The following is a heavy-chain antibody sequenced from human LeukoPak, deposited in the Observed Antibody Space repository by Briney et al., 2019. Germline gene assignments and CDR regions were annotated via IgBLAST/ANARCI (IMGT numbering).Heavy chain of an antibody. D-gene: IGHD6-19*01. CDR3: TRSAGYSSGWYHDY. J-gene: IGHJ4*02. V-gene: IGHV3-49*04. CDR1: GFNFGDYA. Sequence: PGRSLRLSCTASGFNFGDYAMSWVRQAPGKGLEWVGFIRSKAYGGTTEYAASVKGRFTISRDDSKSIAYLQMNSLKIEDTAVYYCTRSAGYSSGWYHDYWGQGTLVTVSS. CDR2: IRSKAYGGTT.